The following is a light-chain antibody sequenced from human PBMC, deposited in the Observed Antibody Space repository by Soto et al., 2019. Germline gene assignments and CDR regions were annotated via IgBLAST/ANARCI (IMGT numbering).Light chain of an antibody. CDR3: QHRSNWPGT. CDR2: DAS. V-gene: IGKV3-11*01. J-gene: IGKJ1*01. Sequence: EIVMTQSPATLSLSPGERATLSCRASQTVSSYLAWYQQKPGQAPRLLIYDASSRATGIPARFSGSGSGTDFTLTISSLEPEDFAVYYCQHRSNWPGTFGQGTKVDIK. CDR1: QTVSSY.